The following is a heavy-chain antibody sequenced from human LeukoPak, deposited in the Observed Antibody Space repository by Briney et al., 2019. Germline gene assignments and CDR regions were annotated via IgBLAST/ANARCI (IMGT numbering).Heavy chain of an antibody. CDR2: INHSGST. J-gene: IGHJ4*02. D-gene: IGHD3-16*02. V-gene: IGHV4-34*01. CDR1: GGSFSGYY. CDR3: ARSVVSMRDYVWGSYRLYYFDY. Sequence: SETLSLTCAVYGGSFSGYYWSWIRQPPGKGLEWIGEINHSGSTNYNPSLKSRVTISVDTSKNQFSLKLSSVTAADTAVYYCARSVVSMRDYVWGSYRLYYFDYWGQGTLVTVSS.